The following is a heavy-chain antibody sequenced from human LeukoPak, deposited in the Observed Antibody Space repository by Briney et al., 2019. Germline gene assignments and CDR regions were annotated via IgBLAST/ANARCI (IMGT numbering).Heavy chain of an antibody. CDR2: IYYSGDT. CDR3: VRYCRSSDYYHFDH. Sequence: PSETLSLTCTVSGGSFSSGNYHWDWIRQPPGTGLEWIASIYYSGDTYYNPSFKSRVTISVDTSKNQFSLKLSSVTAADTAVYHCVRYCRSSDYYHFDHWGQGTLVTVSS. CDR1: GGSFSSGNYH. V-gene: IGHV4-39*01. D-gene: IGHD4-17*01. J-gene: IGHJ4*02.